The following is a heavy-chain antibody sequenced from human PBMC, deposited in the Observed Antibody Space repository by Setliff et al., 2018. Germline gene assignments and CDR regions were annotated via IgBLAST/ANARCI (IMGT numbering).Heavy chain of an antibody. Sequence: SSETLSLTCAVYSGSFSGYYWSWIRQPPGKGLEWIGEINHSGSTNYNPSLKSRVTIPVDTSKNQFSLKLSSVTAADTAVYYCARGHPPSDSSGYYYAYWGQGTLVTVSS. J-gene: IGHJ4*02. V-gene: IGHV4-34*01. CDR1: SGSFSGYY. CDR3: ARGHPPSDSSGYYYAY. CDR2: INHSGST. D-gene: IGHD3-22*01.